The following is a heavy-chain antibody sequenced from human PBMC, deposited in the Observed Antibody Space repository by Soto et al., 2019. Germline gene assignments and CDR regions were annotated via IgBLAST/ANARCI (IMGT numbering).Heavy chain of an antibody. Sequence: TLSLTCAFYGGSVNCYYWNWIRQPPGKGLEWIGEINHTGGTHYNPSLKSRVTMSVDTSKNQFSLRLSSVAAADTAIYYCATRITVFGLLIPPFDPWGRGTQVTVSS. J-gene: IGHJ5*02. V-gene: IGHV4-34*01. CDR2: INHTGGT. D-gene: IGHD3-3*01. CDR1: GGSVNCYY. CDR3: ATRITVFGLLIPPFDP.